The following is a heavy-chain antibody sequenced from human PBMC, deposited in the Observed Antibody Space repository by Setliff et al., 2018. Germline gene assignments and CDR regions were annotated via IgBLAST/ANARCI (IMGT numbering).Heavy chain of an antibody. CDR3: ARVADGSGSFYLGFDY. CDR1: GDSISSGSYY. CDR2: IFHSGST. J-gene: IGHJ4*02. D-gene: IGHD3-10*01. Sequence: NPSETLSLTCTVSGDSISSGSYYWNWIRQHPEKGLEWLGYIFHSGSTHYNSSLKSRATISIDTSKNHFSLELNSVTAADSAVYYCARVADGSGSFYLGFDYWGQGILVTVSS. V-gene: IGHV4-31*03.